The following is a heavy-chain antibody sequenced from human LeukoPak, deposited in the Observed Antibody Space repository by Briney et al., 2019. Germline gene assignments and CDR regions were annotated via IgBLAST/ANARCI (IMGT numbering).Heavy chain of an antibody. CDR2: TFYRSKWYT. CDR3: AKGGLVRGAKVPTLGFDP. Sequence: SQTLSLTCAISGDSVSSLYGGWNWIRQSPSRGLEWLGRTFYRSKWYTDIAGSVEGRLTISADTSRNQLSLQLNSLIPDDTAVYYCAKGGLVRGAKVPTLGFDPWGQGTLVTVSS. J-gene: IGHJ5*02. D-gene: IGHD3-10*01. V-gene: IGHV6-1*01. CDR1: GDSVSSLYGG.